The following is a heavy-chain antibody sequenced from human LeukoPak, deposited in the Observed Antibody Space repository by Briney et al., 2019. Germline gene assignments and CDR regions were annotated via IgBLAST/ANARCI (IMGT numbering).Heavy chain of an antibody. CDR1: GFTVSSNY. CDR2: IYSGGRT. J-gene: IGHJ3*02. Sequence: PGGSLRLSCAASGFTVSSNYMTWVRQAPGKGLEWVSVIYSGGRTYSADSVKGRFTISRDNSKNTLYLQMNSLRAEDTAVYYCARSVITMNTDAFDIWGQGTMVTVSS. CDR3: ARSVITMNTDAFDI. V-gene: IGHV3-53*01. D-gene: IGHD3-22*01.